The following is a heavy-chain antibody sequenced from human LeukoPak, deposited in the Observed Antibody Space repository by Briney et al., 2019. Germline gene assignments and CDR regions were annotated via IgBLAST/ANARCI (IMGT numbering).Heavy chain of an antibody. CDR3: ARDYGSGSYPRPYFDY. V-gene: IGHV3-53*01. Sequence: GGSLRLSCAASGFTVSSNYMSWVRQAPGKGLEWVSVIYSGGSTYYADSMKGRFSISRDNSKNTLYLQMNSLRAEDTAVYYCARDYGSGSYPRPYFDYWGQGTLVTVSS. J-gene: IGHJ4*02. D-gene: IGHD3-10*01. CDR1: GFTVSSNY. CDR2: IYSGGST.